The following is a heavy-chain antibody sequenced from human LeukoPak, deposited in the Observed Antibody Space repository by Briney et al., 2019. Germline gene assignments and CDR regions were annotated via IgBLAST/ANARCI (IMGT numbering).Heavy chain of an antibody. CDR1: GFTFSSYS. CDR2: ISSSSSTI. D-gene: IGHD6-13*01. Sequence: GGSLRLSCAASGFTFSSYSMNWVRQAPGKGLEWVSYISSSSSTIYYADSVKGRFTISRDNAKNSLYLQMNSLRAEDTAVYYCARGIAAAGSFILGGSWFDYWGQGTLVTVSS. CDR3: ARGIAAAGSFILGGSWFDY. V-gene: IGHV3-48*01. J-gene: IGHJ4*02.